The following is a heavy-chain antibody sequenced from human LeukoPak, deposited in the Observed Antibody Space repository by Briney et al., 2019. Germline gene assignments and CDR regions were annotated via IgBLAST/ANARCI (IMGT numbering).Heavy chain of an antibody. CDR2: IGASGNTK. CDR1: GFTFSDYN. V-gene: IGHV3-48*02. D-gene: IGHD3-3*01. CDR3: ARVEVVIDY. J-gene: IGHJ4*02. Sequence: GGSLRLSCAASGFTFSDYNMIWVREAPGKGLEWVSYIGASGNTKFYADSVKGRFASSRDNAKNSVLLQMNSLRDEDTAVYYCARVEVVIDYWGQGTLVTVSS.